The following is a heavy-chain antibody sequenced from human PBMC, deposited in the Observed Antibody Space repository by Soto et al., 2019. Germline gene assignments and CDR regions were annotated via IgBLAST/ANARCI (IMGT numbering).Heavy chain of an antibody. CDR3: AKELLLDRIAAAGTKPRAHYYYGKDV. Sequence: GGSLRLSCAASGFTFSSYGMHWVRQAPGKRLEWVAVISYDGSNKYYADSVTGRFTISRDNSKNTLYLQMKSLRAEDTAVYYCAKELLLDRIAAAGTKPRAHYYYGKDVWGQGTTATVSS. J-gene: IGHJ6*01. D-gene: IGHD6-13*01. V-gene: IGHV3-30*18. CDR2: ISYDGSNK. CDR1: GFTFSSYG.